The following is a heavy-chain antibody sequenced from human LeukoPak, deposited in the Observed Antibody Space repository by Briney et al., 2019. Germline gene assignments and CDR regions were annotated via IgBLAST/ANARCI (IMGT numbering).Heavy chain of an antibody. CDR3: ARGKYSYGGGNWFDP. CDR2: IYYSGST. V-gene: IGHV4-4*02. D-gene: IGHD5-18*01. J-gene: IGHJ5*02. CDR1: GGSLSSSNW. Sequence: PSGTLSLTCAVSGGSLSSSNWWSCVRQPPGKGLGWIGYIYYSGSTNYNPSLKSRVTISVDTSKNQFSLKLSSVTAADTAVYYCARGKYSYGGGNWFDPWGQGTLVTVSS.